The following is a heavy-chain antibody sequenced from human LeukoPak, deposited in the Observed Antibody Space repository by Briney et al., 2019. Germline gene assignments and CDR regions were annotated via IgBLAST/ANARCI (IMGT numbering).Heavy chain of an antibody. V-gene: IGHV3-23*01. CDR2: ISGSGGRT. D-gene: IGHD6-19*01. CDR3: AKDLYSSGWYRRSVAFDI. CDR1: GFTFSSYA. Sequence: GGSLRLSCGASGFTFSSYAMSWVRQAPGKGLEWVSVISGSGGRTYYADSVKGRFTISRDNSKNTLYLQMNSLRAEDTAVYYCAKDLYSSGWYRRSVAFDIWGPGTMGTVSS. J-gene: IGHJ3*02.